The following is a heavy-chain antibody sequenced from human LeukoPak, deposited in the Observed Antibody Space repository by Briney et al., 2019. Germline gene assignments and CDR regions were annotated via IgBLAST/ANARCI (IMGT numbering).Heavy chain of an antibody. CDR2: IYNSGST. D-gene: IGHD3-22*01. Sequence: PSETLSLTCTVSGGSISSYYWSWIRQPAGKGLEWIGRIYNSGSTNYNPSLKSRVTMSVDTSKNQFSLKLSSVTAADTAVYYCARSYYYDSSGYFYYGMDVWGQGTTVTVSS. J-gene: IGHJ6*02. V-gene: IGHV4-4*07. CDR1: GGSISSYY. CDR3: ARSYYYDSSGYFYYGMDV.